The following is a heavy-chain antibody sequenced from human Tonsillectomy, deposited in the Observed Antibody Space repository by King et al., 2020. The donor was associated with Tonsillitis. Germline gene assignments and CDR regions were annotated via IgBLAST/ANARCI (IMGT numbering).Heavy chain of an antibody. CDR3: VKFRHYFDTSGYLDY. V-gene: IGHV3-64D*06. Sequence: VQLVESGGGLVQPGGSLRLSCSASGFTLSSYVMHWVRQAPGKGLEYVSAISSNGGSAWYADSVKGRFTISRDNSKNTLCLKMNILRGDYPAVYWCVKFRHYFDTSGYLDYWGQGTLGAVSS. D-gene: IGHD3-22*01. CDR1: GFTLSSYV. CDR2: ISSNGGSA. J-gene: IGHJ4*02.